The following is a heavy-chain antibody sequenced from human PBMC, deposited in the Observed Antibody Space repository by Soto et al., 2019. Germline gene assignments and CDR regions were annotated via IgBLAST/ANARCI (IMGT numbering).Heavy chain of an antibody. Sequence: QVQLQESGPGLVKPSQTLSLTCTVSGGSISSGGYYWSWIRQHPGKGLEWIGYIYYSGSTYYNPSLKSRVTISVDTSKNQFSLKLSSVTAADTAVYYCARTRPDSVYVLYYFDYWGQGTLVTVSS. V-gene: IGHV4-31*03. CDR1: GGSISSGGYY. CDR3: ARTRPDSVYVLYYFDY. CDR2: IYYSGST. J-gene: IGHJ4*02. D-gene: IGHD5-12*01.